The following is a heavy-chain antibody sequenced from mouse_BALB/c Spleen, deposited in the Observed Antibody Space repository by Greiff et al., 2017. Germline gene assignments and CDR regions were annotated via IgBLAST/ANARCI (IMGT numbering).Heavy chain of an antibody. J-gene: IGHJ3*01. Sequence: DVMLVESGGGLVQPGGSLRLSCATSGFTFTDYYMSWVRQPPGKALEWLGFIRNKANGYTTEYSASVKGRFTISRDNSQSILYLQMNTLRAEDSATYYCARSSYGNYFAYWGQGTLVTVSA. CDR3: ARSSYGNYFAY. V-gene: IGHV7-3*02. CDR2: IRNKANGYTT. CDR1: GFTFTDYY. D-gene: IGHD2-10*02.